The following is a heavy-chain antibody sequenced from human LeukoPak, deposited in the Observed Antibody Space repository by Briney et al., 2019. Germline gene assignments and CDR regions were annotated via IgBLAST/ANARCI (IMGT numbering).Heavy chain of an antibody. V-gene: IGHV3-7*01. CDR2: IKQDGSDK. D-gene: IGHD1-14*01. J-gene: IGHJ4*02. Sequence: GGSLRLSCAASGFTFTKYWMTWVRQAPGKGLEWVGNIKQDGSDKNYMDSVKGRFTISRDNTKNSVYLQMCSLRAEDTAVYYCAREVWGPEYWGQGTLVTVSS. CDR3: AREVWGPEY. CDR1: GFTFTKYW.